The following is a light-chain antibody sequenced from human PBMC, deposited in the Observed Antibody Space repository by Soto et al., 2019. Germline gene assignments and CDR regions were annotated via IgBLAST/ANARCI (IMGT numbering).Light chain of an antibody. Sequence: DIVMTQSPDSLAVSLGERATINCKSSQSVLYSSNNENYLAWYQQKPGQPPKLLIYWASIRESGVPDRFSDSGSGTDFTLTISSLQAEDVAVYYCQQYYTTPITFGQGTRLEIK. J-gene: IGKJ5*01. V-gene: IGKV4-1*01. CDR1: QSVLYSSNNENY. CDR2: WAS. CDR3: QQYYTTPIT.